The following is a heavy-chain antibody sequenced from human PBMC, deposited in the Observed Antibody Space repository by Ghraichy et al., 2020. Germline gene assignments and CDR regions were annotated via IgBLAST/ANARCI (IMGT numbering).Heavy chain of an antibody. Sequence: GSPRLSCTVSGASISTSDYYWGWIRQPPGKGLEWLGSVYYTGSTYYNPSLKSRVTTSIDTSRNQFSLNLNFVTAADAAVYFCVGLFRAGAVIHYWGQGTLVTVSS. CDR3: VGLFRAGAVIHY. D-gene: IGHD2/OR15-2a*01. CDR2: VYYTGST. CDR1: GASISTSDYY. V-gene: IGHV4-39*01. J-gene: IGHJ4*02.